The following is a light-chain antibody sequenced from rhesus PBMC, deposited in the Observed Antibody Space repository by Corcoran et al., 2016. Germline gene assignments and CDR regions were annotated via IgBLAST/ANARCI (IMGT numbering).Light chain of an antibody. CDR1: QDITNS. CDR2: YAN. V-gene: IGKV1-32*02. CDR3: QQGNSQPLT. Sequence: DIQMSQSPSSLSASIGDRVTITCRASQDITNSLNWYQQKAGKAPNLLLYYANTLASWVPSRVSGSGSGTEFTLTLSRLQPEDFATYYCQQGNSQPLTFRGGAKVELK. J-gene: IGKJ4*01.